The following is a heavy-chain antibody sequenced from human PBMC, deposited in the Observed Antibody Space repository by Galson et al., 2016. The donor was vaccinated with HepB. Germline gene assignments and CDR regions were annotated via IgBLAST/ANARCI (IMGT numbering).Heavy chain of an antibody. Sequence: SLRLSCAASGFTFSHYGMHWVRQAPGKGLEWVAVIWYDGSNKYYADSVKGRFTISRDTSKNTPYLQRNSLRAEDTASYYGAREIPHMGHGGLDYWGRGTLLTVSS. CDR1: GFTFSHYG. CDR3: AREIPHMGHGGLDY. D-gene: IGHD3-16*01. CDR2: IWYDGSNK. J-gene: IGHJ4*02. V-gene: IGHV3-33*01.